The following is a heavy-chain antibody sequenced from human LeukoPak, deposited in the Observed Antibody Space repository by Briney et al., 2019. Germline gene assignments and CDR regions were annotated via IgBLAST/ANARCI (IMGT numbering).Heavy chain of an antibody. D-gene: IGHD6-19*01. Sequence: SETLSLTCAVYGGSFSGYYWSWIRQPPGKGLEWIGEINHSGSTNYNPSLRSRVTVSVHASKNQLSLKLSSVTAADTAVYYCARQWLVSPLFDYWGQGTLVTVSS. CDR2: INHSGST. J-gene: IGHJ4*02. CDR1: GGSFSGYY. CDR3: ARQWLVSPLFDY. V-gene: IGHV4-34*01.